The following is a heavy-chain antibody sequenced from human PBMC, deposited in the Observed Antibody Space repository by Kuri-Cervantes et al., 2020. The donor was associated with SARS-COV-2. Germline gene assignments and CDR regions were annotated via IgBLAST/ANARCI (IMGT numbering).Heavy chain of an antibody. CDR2: ISSSSSYI. CDR1: GFTFSDYY. CDR3: ASRGNSRNWYFDL. V-gene: IGHV3-11*03. Sequence: GESLKISCAASGFTFSDYYMSWIRQAPGKGLEWVSSISSSSSYIYYADSVKGRFTISRDNAKNSLYLQMNSLRAEDTAVYYCASRGNSRNWYFDLWGRGTLVTVSS. D-gene: IGHD2/OR15-2a*01. J-gene: IGHJ2*01.